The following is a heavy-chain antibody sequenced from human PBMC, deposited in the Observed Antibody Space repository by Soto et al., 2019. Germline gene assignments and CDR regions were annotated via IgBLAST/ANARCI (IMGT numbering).Heavy chain of an antibody. V-gene: IGHV3-23*01. CDR1: GFTFSNYG. CDR2: ISGSGGST. CDR3: AKDSPVGVPLLRDLHD. D-gene: IGHD2-15*01. J-gene: IGHJ1*01. Sequence: VPLLESGGGLVQPGGSLRLSCAASGFTFSNYGMSWVRQAPGKGLEWVSVISGSGGSTYYADSVKGRFTLSRDNSKNTVYLQMNSLRAEDTAVYYCAKDSPVGVPLLRDLHDWGQGTLVTVSS.